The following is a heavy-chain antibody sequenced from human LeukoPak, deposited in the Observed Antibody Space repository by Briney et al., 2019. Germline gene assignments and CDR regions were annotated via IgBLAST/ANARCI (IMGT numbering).Heavy chain of an antibody. D-gene: IGHD1-7*01. V-gene: IGHV3-7*01. CDR1: GFTFSRYW. Sequence: GGSLRLSCAASGFTFSRYWMTWVRQAPGKGLEWVANINQDGGEKYYVDSVKGRFTISRDNAKNSLYLQMNSLRAEDTAVYYCAREDDWNYEDYWGQGTLVTVSS. J-gene: IGHJ4*02. CDR2: INQDGGEK. CDR3: AREDDWNYEDY.